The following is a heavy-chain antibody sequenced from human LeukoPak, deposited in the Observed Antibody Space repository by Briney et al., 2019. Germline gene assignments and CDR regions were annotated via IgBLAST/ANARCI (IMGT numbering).Heavy chain of an antibody. V-gene: IGHV5-51*01. J-gene: IGHJ4*02. CDR3: ARHRRKTMIGTASSRGFDY. CDR2: IYPTDSDT. D-gene: IGHD3-22*01. CDR1: GYRFTNYW. Sequence: GESLQISSQGFGYRFTNYWIGWVRPMPGKGLGWRGIIYPTDSDTTYSPSFQGQVTISAAKSITTAYLQWSSLKASDTAMYYCARHRRKTMIGTASSRGFDYWGQGTLVTVSS.